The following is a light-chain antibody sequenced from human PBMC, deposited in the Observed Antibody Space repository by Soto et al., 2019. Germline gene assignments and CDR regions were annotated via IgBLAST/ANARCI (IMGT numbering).Light chain of an antibody. J-gene: IGLJ2*01. Sequence: QSALTQPASVSGSPGQSITISCTGTSSDVGGYNYVSWYQQHPGKAPKLMIYDVSNRPSGVSNRFSGSKSGNTASLTISGLQAEDEADYYCSSYRSSRTFEVFGGGIKLTVL. CDR1: SSDVGGYNY. CDR3: SSYRSSRTFEV. CDR2: DVS. V-gene: IGLV2-14*03.